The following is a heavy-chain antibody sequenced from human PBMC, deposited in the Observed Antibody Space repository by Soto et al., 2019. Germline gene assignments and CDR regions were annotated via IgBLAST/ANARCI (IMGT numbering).Heavy chain of an antibody. D-gene: IGHD3-10*01. J-gene: IGHJ4*02. CDR1: GFSVSGKY. CDR2: ISGSGGST. V-gene: IGHV3-23*01. Sequence: GGSLRLSCAASGFSVSGKYMRWVRQAPGKGLEWVSAISGSGGSTYYADSVKGRFTISRDNSKNTLYLQMNSLRAEDTAVYYCAKDLNGYYGSGSYTHWGQGTLVTAPQ. CDR3: AKDLNGYYGSGSYTH.